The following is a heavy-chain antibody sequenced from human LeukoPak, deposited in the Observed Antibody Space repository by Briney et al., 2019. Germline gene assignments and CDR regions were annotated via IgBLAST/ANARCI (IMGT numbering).Heavy chain of an antibody. CDR3: AKDRGYCSSGSCTFDY. V-gene: IGHV3-23*01. CDR1: GFTFSTYA. D-gene: IGHD2-15*01. J-gene: IGHJ4*02. Sequence: GGSLRLSCAASGFTFSTYAMSWVRRAPGKGLEWVSAISGSGSSTYYADSVKGRFTISRDNSKNILYLQMNSLRAEDTAVYYCAKDRGYCSSGSCTFDYWGQGTLVTVSS. CDR2: ISGSGSST.